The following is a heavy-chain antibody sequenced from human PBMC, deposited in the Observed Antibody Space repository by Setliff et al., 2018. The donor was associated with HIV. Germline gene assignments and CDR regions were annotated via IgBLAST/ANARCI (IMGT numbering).Heavy chain of an antibody. CDR1: GVTFSTYV. CDR2: MLPILGMG. J-gene: IGHJ5*02. CDR3: ALPYCSGGNCWSSASLPPAGWFDP. Sequence: SVKVSCKTSGVTFSTYVITWVRQAPGQGLEWVGGMLPILGMGDFAQKFQGRITITADESTSTAYMELSSLRSEDTAVYYCALPYCSGGNCWSSASLPPAGWFDPWGQGTLVTVSS. V-gene: IGHV1-69*10. D-gene: IGHD2-15*01.